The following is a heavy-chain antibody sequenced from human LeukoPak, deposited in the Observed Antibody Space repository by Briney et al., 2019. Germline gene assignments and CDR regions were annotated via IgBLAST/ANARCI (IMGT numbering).Heavy chain of an antibody. CDR1: GFTVSSNY. CDR3: ARESGYSYGLAGFFDY. J-gene: IGHJ4*02. Sequence: GGSLRLSCGASGFTVSSNYMSWVRQAPGKGLEWVSVIYSDGRIHYADSVKGRFTISTDDSKNTLYLQMNSLRAEDTAVYYCARESGYSYGLAGFFDYWGQGTLVTVSS. V-gene: IGHV3-53*01. CDR2: IYSDGRI. D-gene: IGHD5-18*01.